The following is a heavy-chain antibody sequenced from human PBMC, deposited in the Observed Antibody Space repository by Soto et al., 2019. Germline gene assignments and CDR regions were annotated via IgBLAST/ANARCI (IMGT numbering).Heavy chain of an antibody. J-gene: IGHJ6*03. CDR1: GGSISSYY. Sequence: QVQLQESGPGLVKPSETLSLTCTVSGGSISSYYWSWIRQPPGKGLEWIGYIYYSGSTNYNPSLKSRVTISVDTSKNQFSLKLSSVTAADTAVYYCVRRRVWFGGYYYYYMDVWGKGTTVTVSS. V-gene: IGHV4-59*08. CDR3: VRRRVWFGGYYYYYMDV. D-gene: IGHD3-10*01. CDR2: IYYSGST.